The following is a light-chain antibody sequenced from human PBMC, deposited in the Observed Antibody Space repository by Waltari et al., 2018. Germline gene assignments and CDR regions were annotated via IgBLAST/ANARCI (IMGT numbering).Light chain of an antibody. J-gene: IGLJ1*01. Sequence: QSALTQPASVSGSPGQSITISCPGTSSAIGGYNYVSWYQQHPDEAPKLIIYETSKRPSGVSNRFSASKSGDTASLTISGLQAEDESDYYCTSYTSDNLYVFGSGTKVTVL. V-gene: IGLV2-14*01. CDR1: SSAIGGYNY. CDR2: ETS. CDR3: TSYTSDNLYV.